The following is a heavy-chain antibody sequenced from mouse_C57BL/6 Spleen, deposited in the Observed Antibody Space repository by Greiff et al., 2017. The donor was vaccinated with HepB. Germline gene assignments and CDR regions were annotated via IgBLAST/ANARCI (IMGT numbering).Heavy chain of an antibody. CDR1: GFTFSDYG. Sequence: EVKLVESGGGLVKPGGSLKLSCAASGFTFSDYGMHWVRQAPEKGLEWVAYISSGSSTIYYADTVKGRFTISRDNAKNTLFLQMTSLRSEDTAMYYCAGRYYYGKKYAMDYWGQGTSVTVSS. CDR2: ISSGSSTI. CDR3: AGRYYYGKKYAMDY. V-gene: IGHV5-17*01. D-gene: IGHD1-1*01. J-gene: IGHJ4*01.